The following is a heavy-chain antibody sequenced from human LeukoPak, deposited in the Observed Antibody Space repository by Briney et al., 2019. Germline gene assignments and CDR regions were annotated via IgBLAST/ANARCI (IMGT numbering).Heavy chain of an antibody. J-gene: IGHJ4*02. V-gene: IGHV3-33*01. CDR1: GFTFSSYG. Sequence: PGGSLRLSCAASGFTFSSYGMHWVRQAPGKGLEWVAVIWYDGSNKYYADSVKGRFTISRDNSKNTLYLQMNSLRAEDTAVYYCARELVMATNIWFDYWGQGTLVTVSS. CDR2: IWYDGSNK. CDR3: ARELVMATNIWFDY. D-gene: IGHD5-24*01.